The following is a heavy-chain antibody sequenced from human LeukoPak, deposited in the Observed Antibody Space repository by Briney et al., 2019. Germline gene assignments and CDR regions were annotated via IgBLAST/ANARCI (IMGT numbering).Heavy chain of an antibody. CDR1: GYTFTSYG. CDR3: ARDSPPYSGSYFDY. Sequence: ASVKVSCKASGYTFTSYGISWVRQAPGQGLEWMGWISAYNGNTNYAQKLQGRVTMTTNTSTSTAYMELRSLRSDDTAAYYCARDSPPYSGSYFDYWGQGTLVTVSS. V-gene: IGHV1-18*01. D-gene: IGHD1-26*01. J-gene: IGHJ4*02. CDR2: ISAYNGNT.